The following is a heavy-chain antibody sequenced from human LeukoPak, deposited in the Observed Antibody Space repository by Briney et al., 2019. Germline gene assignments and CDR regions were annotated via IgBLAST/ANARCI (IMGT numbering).Heavy chain of an antibody. CDR1: GDSVSTNSAA. CDR3: AREYSSSWYLYYYYYMDV. D-gene: IGHD6-13*01. Sequence: SQTLSLTCDISGDSVSTNSAAWNWIRQSPSRGLEWLGRTYYRSKWYNDYAVSVKSRITINPDTSKNQFSLKLSSVTAADTAVYYCAREYSSSWYLYYYYYMDVWGKGTTVTVSS. V-gene: IGHV6-1*01. J-gene: IGHJ6*03. CDR2: TYYRSKWYN.